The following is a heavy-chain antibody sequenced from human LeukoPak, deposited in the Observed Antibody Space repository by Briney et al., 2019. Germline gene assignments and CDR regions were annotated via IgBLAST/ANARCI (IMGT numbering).Heavy chain of an antibody. CDR3: ARAPHSSAGDNFDY. D-gene: IGHD2-15*01. CDR1: GYTXTSFH. J-gene: IGHJ4*02. V-gene: IGHV1-46*01. Sequence: ASVKVSCKASGYTXTSFHIHWVRQAPGQGLERMGIINTSGGGTSYPQKFQGRVTMTRDTSTSTVYMELSSLRSEDTGVYYCARAPHSSAGDNFDYWGQGTLVTVSS. CDR2: INTSGGGT.